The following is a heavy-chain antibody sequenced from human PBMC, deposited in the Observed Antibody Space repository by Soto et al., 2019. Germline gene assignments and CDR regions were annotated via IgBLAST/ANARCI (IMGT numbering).Heavy chain of an antibody. CDR3: ARSTYCGGDCYSGEDFQH. CDR2: INPNNGGT. D-gene: IGHD2-21*02. V-gene: IGHV1-2*02. J-gene: IGHJ1*01. CDR1: GYTFTDYY. Sequence: QVQLVQSGAEVKKPGASVKVSCKASGYTFTDYYMHWVRQAPGQGLEWMGWINPNNGGTNYAQKFQGRVTMTRHTSISTAYMELSRLRSDDTAVYYCARSTYCGGDCYSGEDFQHWGQGTLVTVSS.